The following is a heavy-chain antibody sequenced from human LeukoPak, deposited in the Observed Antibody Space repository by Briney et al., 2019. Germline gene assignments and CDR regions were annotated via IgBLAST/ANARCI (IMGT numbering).Heavy chain of an antibody. CDR2: ISDSGGRT. V-gene: IGHV3-23*01. J-gene: IGHJ4*02. Sequence: RGSLRLSCAVSGITLSNFAMSWVRQAPGEGRGWVAGISDSGGRTNYADSVKGRFTISRDNLKNTLYLQMNSLRAEDTAVYFCAKRGVVIRVILVGFHREANYFDSWGQGALVTVSS. D-gene: IGHD3-22*01. CDR3: AKRGVVIRVILVGFHREANYFDS. CDR1: GITLSNFA.